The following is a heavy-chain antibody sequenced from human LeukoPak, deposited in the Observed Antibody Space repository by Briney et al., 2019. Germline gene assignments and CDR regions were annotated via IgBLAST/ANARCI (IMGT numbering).Heavy chain of an antibody. V-gene: IGHV3-48*03. J-gene: IGHJ4*02. D-gene: IGHD4-17*01. CDR3: ATSSVTTGIGFDC. CDR1: GXTFSSYE. Sequence: GGSLRLSCAASGXTFSSYEVNWVRQAPGKGLEWVSFISNSGRTKYYADSVRGRFTISRDNAKNSLYLQMNILRADDTAVYYCATSSVTTGIGFDCWGQGTLVTVSS. CDR2: ISNSGRTK.